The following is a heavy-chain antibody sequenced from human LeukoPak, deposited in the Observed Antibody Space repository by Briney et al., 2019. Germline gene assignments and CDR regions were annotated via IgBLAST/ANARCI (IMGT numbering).Heavy chain of an antibody. V-gene: IGHV4-31*03. Sequence: SETLSLTCTVSGGSISSGGYYWSWIRQHPGKGLEWIGYIYHSGSTYYNPSLKSRVTISVDRSKNQFSLKLSSVTAADTAVYYCARGYDDSGAFDYWGQGTLVTVSS. D-gene: IGHD3-3*01. CDR3: ARGYDDSGAFDY. CDR1: GGSISSGGYY. J-gene: IGHJ4*02. CDR2: IYHSGST.